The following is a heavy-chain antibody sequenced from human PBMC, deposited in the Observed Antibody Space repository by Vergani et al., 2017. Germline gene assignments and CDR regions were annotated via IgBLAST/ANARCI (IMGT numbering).Heavy chain of an antibody. J-gene: IGHJ6*03. D-gene: IGHD2-2*01. CDR1: GGSISSGDYY. CDR3: AREIRAAMIPYYMDV. V-gene: IGHV4-30-4*01. CDR2: IYYSGST. Sequence: QVQLQESGPGLVKPSQTLSLPCTVSGGSISSGDYYWSWIRQPPGKGLEWIGYIYYSGSTYYNPSLKSRVTISVDTSKNQFSLKLSSVTAADTAVYYCAREIRAAMIPYYMDVWGKGTTVTVSS.